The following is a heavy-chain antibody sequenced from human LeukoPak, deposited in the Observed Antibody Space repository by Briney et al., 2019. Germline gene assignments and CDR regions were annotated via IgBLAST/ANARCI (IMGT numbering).Heavy chain of an antibody. Sequence: SETLSLTCTVSGGSISSSSYYWGWIRQPPGKGLEWIGYIYYSGSTNYNPSLKSRVTISVDTSKNQFSLKLRSVTAADTAVYYCARVSGYDWESFYDYWGQGTLVTVSS. CDR3: ARVSGYDWESFYDY. CDR1: GGSISSSSYY. J-gene: IGHJ4*02. CDR2: IYYSGST. D-gene: IGHD5-12*01. V-gene: IGHV4-61*05.